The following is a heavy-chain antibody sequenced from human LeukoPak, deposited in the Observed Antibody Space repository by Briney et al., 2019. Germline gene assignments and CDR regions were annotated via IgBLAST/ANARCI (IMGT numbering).Heavy chain of an antibody. CDR3: ARHRWKLYDAFDI. CDR1: GGSISSSSYY. CDR2: IYYSEST. V-gene: IGHV4-39*01. J-gene: IGHJ3*02. D-gene: IGHD2-15*01. Sequence: PSETLSLTCTVSGGSISSSSYYWGWIRQPPGKGLEWIGSIYYSESTYYNPSLKSRVTISVDTSKNQFSLKLSSVTAADTAVYYCARHRWKLYDAFDIWGQGTMVTVSS.